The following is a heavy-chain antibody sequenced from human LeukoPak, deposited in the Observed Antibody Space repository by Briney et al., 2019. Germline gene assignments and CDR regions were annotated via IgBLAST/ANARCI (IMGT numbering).Heavy chain of an antibody. CDR3: ARHDPHYDFWSGYPNWFDP. CDR2: INHSGST. D-gene: IGHD3-3*01. CDR1: GGSFSGYY. J-gene: IGHJ5*02. V-gene: IGHV4-34*01. Sequence: ASETLSLTCAVYGGSFSGYYWSWVRQPPGKGLEWIGEINHSGSTNYNPSLKSRVTISVDTSKNQFSLKLSSVTAADTAVYYCARHDPHYDFWSGYPNWFDPWGQGTLVTVSS.